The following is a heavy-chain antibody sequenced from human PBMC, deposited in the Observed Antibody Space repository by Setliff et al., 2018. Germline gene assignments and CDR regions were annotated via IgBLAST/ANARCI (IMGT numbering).Heavy chain of an antibody. CDR2: ISASNGNT. J-gene: IGHJ3*02. Sequence: ASVTVSCKASGYTFTNYGISWVRQAPGQGLEWMGWISASNGNTNSAQKLQGRVTMTTDTSTSRAYMELRSLRSDDTAVYYCARDSPTVVTHIRAFDIRGQGTMVTVSS. D-gene: IGHD4-17*01. CDR1: GYTFTNYG. CDR3: ARDSPTVVTHIRAFDI. V-gene: IGHV1-18*01.